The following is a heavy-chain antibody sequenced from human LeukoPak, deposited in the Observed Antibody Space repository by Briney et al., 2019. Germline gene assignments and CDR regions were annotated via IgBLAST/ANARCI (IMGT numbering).Heavy chain of an antibody. CDR2: ISSNGGST. CDR3: ARMYYDFWSGIRGDYYYYMDV. CDR1: GFTFSSYA. J-gene: IGHJ6*03. V-gene: IGHV3-64*01. Sequence: PGGSLRLSCAASGFTFSSYAMHWVRQAPGKGLEYVSAISSNGGSTYYANSVKGRFTIYRDNSKNTLYLQMGSLRAEDMAVYYCARMYYDFWSGIRGDYYYYMDVWGKGTTVTVSS. D-gene: IGHD3-3*01.